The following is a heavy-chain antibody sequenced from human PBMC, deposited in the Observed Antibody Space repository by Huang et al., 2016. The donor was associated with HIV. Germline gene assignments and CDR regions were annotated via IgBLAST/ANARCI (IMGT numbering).Heavy chain of an antibody. D-gene: IGHD3-3*01. V-gene: IGHV4-39*01. CDR1: GVSVTRSPWY. J-gene: IGHJ4*02. Sequence: QPRLQESGPGLVKPSETLSLTCTVSGVSVTRSPWYWVWVRQSPGKGLEWIASIIYDGSTYYKSSLKSRLTTSRDTSKNQFSLKLTSVTAADTAVYFCARDIAIFGEPLDSWGQGTAVTVSS. CDR2: IIYDGST. CDR3: ARDIAIFGEPLDS.